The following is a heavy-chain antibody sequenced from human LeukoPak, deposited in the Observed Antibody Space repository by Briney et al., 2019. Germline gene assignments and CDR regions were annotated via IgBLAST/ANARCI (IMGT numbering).Heavy chain of an antibody. J-gene: IGHJ6*02. V-gene: IGHV1-2*02. CDR2: INPSNGAT. Sequence: ASVKVSCKASGYTFSDYYIHWVRQAPGQGLEWMGWINPSNGATNYAQKFQGRVTMTRDTSIKTVYMELSRLRPDDTAVYSCARKDFYYGGMDVWGPGTTVTVSS. CDR3: ARKDFYYGGMDV. CDR1: GYTFSDYY.